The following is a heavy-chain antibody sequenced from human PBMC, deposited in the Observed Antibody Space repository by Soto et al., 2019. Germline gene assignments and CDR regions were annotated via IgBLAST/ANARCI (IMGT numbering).Heavy chain of an antibody. CDR2: MNQDGGEK. Sequence: VGSLRLSCAASGFTFSTYWMTWFRQAPGKGLEWVADMNQDGGEKYYVDAVKGRFTISRDNAKTSLYLQMNSLRVEDTAVYYCARVHCSASNCYNLYYGRDVWGQGTTGTVS. CDR3: ARVHCSASNCYNLYYGRDV. D-gene: IGHD2-2*02. V-gene: IGHV3-7*04. J-gene: IGHJ6*02. CDR1: GFTFSTYW.